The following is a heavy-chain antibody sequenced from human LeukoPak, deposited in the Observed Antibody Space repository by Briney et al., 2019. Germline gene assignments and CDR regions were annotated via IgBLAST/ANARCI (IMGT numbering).Heavy chain of an antibody. V-gene: IGHV1-18*01. D-gene: IGHD3-3*01. Sequence: GASVKVSCKASGYTFTTYAISWVRQAPGQGLEWMGWIGAYDGKTNYAQEFQGRVTVTTDTSTSTAYMELGSLTSDDTAVYYCARVRDFWSDHYNWFDPWGQGTLVTVSS. CDR2: IGAYDGKT. J-gene: IGHJ5*02. CDR3: ARVRDFWSDHYNWFDP. CDR1: GYTFTTYA.